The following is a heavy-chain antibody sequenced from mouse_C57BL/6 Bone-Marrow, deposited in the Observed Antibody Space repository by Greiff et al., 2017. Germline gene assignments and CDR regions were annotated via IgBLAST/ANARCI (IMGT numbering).Heavy chain of an antibody. CDR2: IDPEIGDT. J-gene: IGHJ2*01. D-gene: IGHD2-3*01. Sequence: VQLQQSGAELVRPGASVKLSCTASGFNIKDDYIHWVKQRPEKGLEWIGWIDPEIGDTEYASKFQGKATITSDTSSNTAYLQLSSLTSEDTAVYYCSSFDGNYFDVWGQGTPLTVAS. CDR1: GFNIKDDY. V-gene: IGHV14-4*01. CDR3: SSFDGNYFDV.